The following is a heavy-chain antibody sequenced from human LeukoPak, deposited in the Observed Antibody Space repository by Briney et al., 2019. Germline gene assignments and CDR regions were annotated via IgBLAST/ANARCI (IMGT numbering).Heavy chain of an antibody. Sequence: GGSLRLSCAASGFTFSNYAMTWVRQAPGKGLEWVSSITGSGGNTYYVDSVKGRFTISRDNSKNTLFLQMNSLRAEDTAVYYCARVRPIPNPIFDNWGQGTLVTVSS. CDR1: GFTFSNYA. J-gene: IGHJ4*02. CDR2: ITGSGGNT. CDR3: ARVRPIPNPIFDN. D-gene: IGHD2-21*01. V-gene: IGHV3-23*01.